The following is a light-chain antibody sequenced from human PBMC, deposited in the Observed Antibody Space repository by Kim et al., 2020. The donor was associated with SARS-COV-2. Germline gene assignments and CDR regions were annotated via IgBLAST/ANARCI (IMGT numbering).Light chain of an antibody. CDR3: QQYYSHPRT. CDR2: AIS. Sequence: SASVGDRVTITCRASQGISHYLAWFQQKPGKAPKSLIYAISNLQSGVPSRFRGSGTGTDFSLTISSLQPEDSAIYYCQQYYSHPRTFGQGTKVEI. J-gene: IGKJ1*01. CDR1: QGISHY. V-gene: IGKV1-16*01.